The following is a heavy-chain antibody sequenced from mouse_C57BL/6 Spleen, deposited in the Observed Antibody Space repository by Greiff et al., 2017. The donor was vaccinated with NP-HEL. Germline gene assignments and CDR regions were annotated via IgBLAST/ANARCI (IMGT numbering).Heavy chain of an antibody. V-gene: IGHV1-52*01. CDR3: ARDSSGYVDAMDY. D-gene: IGHD3-2*02. Sequence: QVQLQQPGAELVRPGSSVKLSCKASGYTFTSYWMHWVKQRPIQGLEWIGNIDPSDSETHYNQKFKDKATLTVDKSSSTAYMQLSSLTSEDSAVYYCARDSSGYVDAMDYWGQVTSVTVSS. CDR2: IDPSDSET. CDR1: GYTFTSYW. J-gene: IGHJ4*01.